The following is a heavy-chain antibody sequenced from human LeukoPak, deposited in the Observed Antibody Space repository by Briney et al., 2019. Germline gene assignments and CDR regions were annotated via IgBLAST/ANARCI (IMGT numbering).Heavy chain of an antibody. CDR1: GFTLRSYA. Sequence: GGSLRLSCAASGFTLRSYAMSWVRQAPGKGLEWVAAISGIDGATYYADSVKGRFTISRDNSKNTLYLLMNSLRAEDTAVYYCAKDSYCSSTSCYVNFDYWGQGTLVTVSS. V-gene: IGHV3-23*01. CDR2: ISGIDGAT. J-gene: IGHJ4*02. D-gene: IGHD2-2*01. CDR3: AKDSYCSSTSCYVNFDY.